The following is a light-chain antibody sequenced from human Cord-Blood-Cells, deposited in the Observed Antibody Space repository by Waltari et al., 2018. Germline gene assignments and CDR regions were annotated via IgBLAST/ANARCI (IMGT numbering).Light chain of an antibody. J-gene: IGKJ2*04. CDR2: GAS. CDR1: PSVSSN. CDR3: QQYNNWPPCS. Sequence: EIVMTQSPPTLSVSPGERVTLSCRASPSVSSNLAWYQQKPGQAPRLLIYGASTRATGIPARFSGSGSGTEFTLTISSLQSEDFAVYYCQQYNNWPPCSFGQGTKLEIK. V-gene: IGKV3-15*01.